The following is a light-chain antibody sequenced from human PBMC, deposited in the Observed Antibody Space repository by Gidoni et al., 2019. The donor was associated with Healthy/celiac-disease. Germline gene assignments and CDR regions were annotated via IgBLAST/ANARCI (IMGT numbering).Light chain of an antibody. V-gene: IGKV3-20*01. CDR1: QSVSSSY. CDR3: QQYGSSPWT. J-gene: IGKJ1*01. CDR2: GAS. Sequence: EIMLTQSPGTLSLSPGERATLSCRASQSVSSSYLAWYQQKPGQAPRLLIYGASSRATGIPDRFSGSGSGTDFTLTISRLEPEDFAVYYCQQYGSSPWTFXQXTKVEIK.